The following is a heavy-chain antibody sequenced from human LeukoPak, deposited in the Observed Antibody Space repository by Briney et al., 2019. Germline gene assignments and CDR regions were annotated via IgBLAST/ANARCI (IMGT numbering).Heavy chain of an antibody. V-gene: IGHV3-21*01. CDR1: GFTFSSYR. Sequence: PGGSLRLSCAASGFTFSSYRMNWVRQAPGKGLEWVSSISSSSSYIYYADSVKGRFTISRDNAKNSLYLQMNSLRAEDTAVYYCARVEGYSSSAFDYWGQGTLVTVSS. J-gene: IGHJ4*02. CDR3: ARVEGYSSSAFDY. CDR2: ISSSSSYI. D-gene: IGHD6-6*01.